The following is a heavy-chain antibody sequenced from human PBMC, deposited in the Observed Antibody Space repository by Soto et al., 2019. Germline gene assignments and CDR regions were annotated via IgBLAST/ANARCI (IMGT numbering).Heavy chain of an antibody. Sequence: QVQLQESGPGLVKPSQTLSLTCTVSGGSISSGGYYWSWIRQHPGKGLEWIGYIYYSGSTYYNPSLKSRVTISVDTSKNQFSLKLSSVTAADTAVYYCARGIAAAGTTSETFDYWGQGTLVTVSS. J-gene: IGHJ4*02. V-gene: IGHV4-31*03. CDR2: IYYSGST. CDR3: ARGIAAAGTTSETFDY. D-gene: IGHD6-13*01. CDR1: GGSISSGGYY.